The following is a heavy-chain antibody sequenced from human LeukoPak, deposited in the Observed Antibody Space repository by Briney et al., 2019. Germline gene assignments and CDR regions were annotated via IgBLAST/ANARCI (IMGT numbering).Heavy chain of an antibody. Sequence: PGGSLRLSCAASGFTFRSYAMNWVRQAPGKGLEWVSSISSSSGYIYYADSVKGRFTISRDNAKNSLYLQMNSLRAEDTAVYYCARGYNYGYDYGGQGTLVTVSS. D-gene: IGHD5-18*01. V-gene: IGHV3-21*01. J-gene: IGHJ4*02. CDR1: GFTFRSYA. CDR3: ARGYNYGYDY. CDR2: ISSSSGYI.